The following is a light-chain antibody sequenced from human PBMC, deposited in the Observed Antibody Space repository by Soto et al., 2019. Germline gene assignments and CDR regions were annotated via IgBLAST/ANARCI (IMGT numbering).Light chain of an antibody. Sequence: QSVLTQPASMSGSPGQSITISCIGTSSDVGGYNYVSWYRQHPGKAPKLMIYDVNNRPSGVSNRFSGSKSGNTASLTISGLQAEDEADYYCSSHSSSSTLVVFGGGTKAHRP. CDR1: SSDVGGYNY. CDR3: SSHSSSSTLVV. CDR2: DVN. V-gene: IGLV2-14*03. J-gene: IGLJ2*01.